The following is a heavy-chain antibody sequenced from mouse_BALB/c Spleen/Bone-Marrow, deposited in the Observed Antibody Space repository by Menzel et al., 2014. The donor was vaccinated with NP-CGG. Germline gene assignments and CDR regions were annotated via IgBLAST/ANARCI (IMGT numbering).Heavy chain of an antibody. CDR1: GYTFTSYW. CDR2: IYPGDGDT. CDR3: ARSRGWYFDV. V-gene: IGHV1-87*01. Sequence: VQLVESGAELARPGASVKLSCKASGYTFTSYWVQWIKQRPGQGLEWIGAIYPGDGDTTYTQKFKGKATLTADKSSSTAYMQLSSLASEDSAAYYCARSRGWYFDVWGAGTTVTVSS. J-gene: IGHJ1*01.